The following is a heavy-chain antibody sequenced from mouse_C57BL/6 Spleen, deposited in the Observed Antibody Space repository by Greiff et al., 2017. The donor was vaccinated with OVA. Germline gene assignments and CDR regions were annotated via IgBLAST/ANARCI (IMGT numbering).Heavy chain of an antibody. J-gene: IGHJ4*01. Sequence: QVQLQQPGAELVKPGASVKLSCKASGYTFTSYWMHWVKQRPGQGLEWIGMIHPNSGSTNYNEKFKSKATLTVDKSSSTAYMQLSSLTSEDSAVYYCARNDYDNYYVMDYWGQGTSVTVSS. CDR2: IHPNSGST. D-gene: IGHD2-4*01. V-gene: IGHV1-64*01. CDR3: ARNDYDNYYVMDY. CDR1: GYTFTSYW.